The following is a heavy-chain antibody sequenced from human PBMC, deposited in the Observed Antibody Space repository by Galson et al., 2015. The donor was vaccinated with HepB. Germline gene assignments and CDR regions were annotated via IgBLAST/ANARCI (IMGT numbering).Heavy chain of an antibody. D-gene: IGHD3-10*01. CDR2: LSYSRKT. J-gene: IGHJ6*04. CDR3: ARAVGPLLYYADV. CDR1: GASISSSDYY. V-gene: IGHV4-39*07. Sequence: QVQLQESGPGLVKPSETLSLTCSVSGASISSSDYYWGWIRQPPGKGLEWIGSLSYSRKTHYNPSLKSRVSISVDTSRNQFSLKLSSVTAADSAIYYCARAVGPLLYYADVWGKGTTVTVSS.